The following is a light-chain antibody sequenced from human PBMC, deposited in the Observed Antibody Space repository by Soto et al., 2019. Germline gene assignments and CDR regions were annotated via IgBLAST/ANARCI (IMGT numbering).Light chain of an antibody. CDR3: QSYDNSLRGTV. CDR2: DSI. J-gene: IGLJ7*01. CDR1: GSNIGAGYD. Sequence: QLVLTQPPSVSGAPGQRVTISCAGSGSNIGAGYDVNWYQQLPGTAPKLLIYDSINRPSGVPDRFSASKSGASASLAITGLQAEDEADYYCQSYDNSLRGTVFGGGTQLNVL. V-gene: IGLV1-40*01.